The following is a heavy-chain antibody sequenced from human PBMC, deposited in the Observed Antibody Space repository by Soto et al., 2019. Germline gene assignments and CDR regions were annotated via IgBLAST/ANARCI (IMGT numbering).Heavy chain of an antibody. V-gene: IGHV3-23*01. CDR2: ISGSGGST. J-gene: IGHJ4*02. Sequence: EVQLLESGGGLVQPGGSLRLSCAASGFTFSSYAMSWVRQAPGKGLEWVSAISGSGGSTYYADSVKGRFTISRDNSKNALYLQMSSLRAEETAVYYCARDGRSWSWYFDSWGQGTLVTVSS. CDR3: ARDGRSWSWYFDS. D-gene: IGHD6-13*01. CDR1: GFTFSSYA.